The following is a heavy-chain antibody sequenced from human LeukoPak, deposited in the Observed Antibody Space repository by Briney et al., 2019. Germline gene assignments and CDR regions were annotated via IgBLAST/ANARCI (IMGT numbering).Heavy chain of an antibody. Sequence: SGGSLRLSCAASGFTFSSYAMSWVRQAPGKGLEWVSAISGSGGSTYYADSVKGRFTISRDNSKNTLYLQMNSLRAEDTAVYYCAKGDLDYCSGGSCSIYYYYYMDVWGKGTTVTVSS. D-gene: IGHD2-15*01. J-gene: IGHJ6*03. CDR2: ISGSGGST. CDR1: GFTFSSYA. V-gene: IGHV3-23*01. CDR3: AKGDLDYCSGGSCSIYYYYYMDV.